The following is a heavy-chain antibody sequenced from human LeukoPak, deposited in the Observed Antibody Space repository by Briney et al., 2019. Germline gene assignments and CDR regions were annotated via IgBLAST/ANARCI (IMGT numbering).Heavy chain of an antibody. CDR1: GYSFTRYW. J-gene: IGHJ1*01. CDR3: ASSGYSSGWWAAEYFQH. D-gene: IGHD6-19*01. V-gene: IGHV5-51*01. CDR2: IYPGDSDT. Sequence: GEALKISFQGSGYSFTRYWIGWGRPMPGKGLGWRGIIYPGDSDTRYSPSFQGQVTISADKSISTAYLQLSSLKASDTAMYYCASSGYSSGWWAAEYFQHWGQGTLVTVPS.